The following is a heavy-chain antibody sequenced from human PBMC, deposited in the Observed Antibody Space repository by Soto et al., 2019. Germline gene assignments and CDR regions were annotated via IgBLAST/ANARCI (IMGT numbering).Heavy chain of an antibody. Sequence: SVKVSCKASGGTFSSYAISWVRQAPGQGLEWMGGIIPIFGTANYAQKFQGRVAITADESTSTAYMELSSLRSEDTAVYYCARRMFSGAAYFDYWGQGTLVTVSS. CDR2: IIPIFGTA. J-gene: IGHJ4*02. CDR1: GGTFSSYA. D-gene: IGHD1-26*01. V-gene: IGHV1-69*13. CDR3: ARRMFSGAAYFDY.